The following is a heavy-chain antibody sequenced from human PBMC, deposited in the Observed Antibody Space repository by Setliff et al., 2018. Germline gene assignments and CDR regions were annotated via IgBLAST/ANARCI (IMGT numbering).Heavy chain of an antibody. J-gene: IGHJ4*02. CDR2: IYYSGST. CDR1: GGSISSSSYY. D-gene: IGHD3-3*01. Sequence: SETLSLTCTVSGGSISSSSYYWGWIRQPPGKGLEWIGSIYYSGSTYYDPSLKSRVTISVDTSKNQFSLKLSSVAAADTAVYYCARERMYYNFWSGYSDYWGQGTLVTVSS. CDR3: ARERMYYNFWSGYSDY. V-gene: IGHV4-39*07.